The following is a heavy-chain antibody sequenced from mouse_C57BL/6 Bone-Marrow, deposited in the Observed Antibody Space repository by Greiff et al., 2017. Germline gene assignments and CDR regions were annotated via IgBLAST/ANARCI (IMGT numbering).Heavy chain of an antibody. CDR1: GYTFTSYW. J-gene: IGHJ4*01. D-gene: IGHD1-1*02. V-gene: IGHV1-69*01. CDR2: IDPSDSYT. CDR3: AREGGSYGEGNYDALEY. Sequence: QVQLQQSGAELVMPGASVKLSCKASGYTFTSYWMHWVKQRPGQGLEWIGEIDPSDSYTNYNQKFKGKSTLTVDKSSSTAYMQLSSLTSEDSAVYYCAREGGSYGEGNYDALEYWGQGTSVTVSS.